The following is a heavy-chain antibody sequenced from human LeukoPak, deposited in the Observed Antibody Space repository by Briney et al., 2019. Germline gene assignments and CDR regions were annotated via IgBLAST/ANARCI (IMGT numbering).Heavy chain of an antibody. V-gene: IGHV4-34*01. CDR3: ARARIVVVPAAKYNWFDP. D-gene: IGHD2-2*01. CDR1: GGSFSGYY. CDR2: INHSGST. J-gene: IGHJ5*02. Sequence: PSETPSLTCAVYGGSFSGYYWSWIRQPPGKGLEWIGEINHSGSTNYNPSLKSRVTISVDTSKNQFSLKLSSVTAADTAVYYCARARIVVVPAAKYNWFDPWGQGTLVTVSS.